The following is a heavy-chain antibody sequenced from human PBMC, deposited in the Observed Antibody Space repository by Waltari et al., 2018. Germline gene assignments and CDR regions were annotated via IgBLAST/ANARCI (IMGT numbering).Heavy chain of an antibody. J-gene: IGHJ2*01. V-gene: IGHV3-53*01. CDR1: GFTVSNYY. CDR2: INSGGDT. Sequence: EVQLVESGGVLIQPGGSLILSCAASGFTVSNYYMGWVRQPPGKGLEWVSVINSGGDTHYADSVKGRFTISRDNSKNTIYLQLNTLRAEDTALYYCARDVAGYYYFDLWGRGTLVTV. CDR3: ARDVAGYYYFDL.